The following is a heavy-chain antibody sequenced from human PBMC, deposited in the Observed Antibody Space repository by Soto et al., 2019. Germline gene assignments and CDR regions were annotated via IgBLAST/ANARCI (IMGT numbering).Heavy chain of an antibody. J-gene: IGHJ4*02. CDR3: ARDRRYFDCLFTDY. V-gene: IGHV3-21*01. D-gene: IGHD3-9*01. CDR1: GFTFSSYS. Sequence: PGGSLRLSCAASGFTFSSYSMNWVRQAPGKGLEWVSSISSSSSYIYYADSVKGRFTISRDNAKNSLYLQMNSLRAEDTAVYYCARDRRYFDCLFTDYWGQGTLVTVSP. CDR2: ISSSSSYI.